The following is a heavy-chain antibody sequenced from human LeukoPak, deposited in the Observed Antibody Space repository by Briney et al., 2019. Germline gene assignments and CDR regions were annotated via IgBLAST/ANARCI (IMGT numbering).Heavy chain of an antibody. J-gene: IGHJ6*02. D-gene: IGHD3-22*01. CDR3: ARGPAYYYDSSGYLPDV. Sequence: ASVKVSCKASGYTFTGYYMHWVRQAPGQGLEWMGWINPNSGGTNYAQKFQGRVTMTRDTSISTAYMELSRLRSDDTAMYYCARGPAYYYDSSGYLPDVWGQGTTVTVSS. CDR2: INPNSGGT. CDR1: GYTFTGYY. V-gene: IGHV1-2*02.